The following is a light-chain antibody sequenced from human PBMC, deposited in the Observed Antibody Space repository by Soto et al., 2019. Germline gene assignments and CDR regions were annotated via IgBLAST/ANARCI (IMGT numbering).Light chain of an antibody. V-gene: IGKV3-15*01. J-gene: IGKJ1*01. Sequence: EIVMTQSPATLSVSPGERVTLSCRASQSVSNKLGWYQHKPGQAPRLLIYDTSTRAAGTPARFTGSGSGTEFTLTISSLQSEDFAVYYCQQYNNWPGTFGQGTKVDI. CDR3: QQYNNWPGT. CDR2: DTS. CDR1: QSVSNK.